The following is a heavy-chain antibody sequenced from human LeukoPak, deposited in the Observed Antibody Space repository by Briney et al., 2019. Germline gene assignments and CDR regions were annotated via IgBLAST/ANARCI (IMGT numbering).Heavy chain of an antibody. CDR2: IIPIFGIV. V-gene: IGHV1-69*04. CDR3: ARAPPLGYWNDEEGHGDS. J-gene: IGHJ4*02. Sequence: GASVKVSCKASGGTFSRLPISWVRQAPGQGLEWMGRIIPIFGIVNYAQKFQGRLTIGADTSTSTAYMDLSSLRPEDTGLFYCARAPPLGYWNDEEGHGDSWGQGTLVIVSS. CDR1: GGTFSRLP. D-gene: IGHD1-1*01.